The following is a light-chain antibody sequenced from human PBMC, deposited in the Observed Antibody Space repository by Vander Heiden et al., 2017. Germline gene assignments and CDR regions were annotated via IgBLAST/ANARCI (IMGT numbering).Light chain of an antibody. CDR3: QQYGSAPRGT. CDR1: QSVYSNY. CDR2: ATS. J-gene: IGKJ2*02. V-gene: IGKV3-20*01. Sequence: ESALTQSPCTLSLSPGDSATLSCWASQSVYSNYLAWYQQKPGQAPRLLIYATSSRATGIPDRFSGSGSGTDFTLTISGVEAEDFAVYYCQQYGSAPRGTFGQGTKLEIK.